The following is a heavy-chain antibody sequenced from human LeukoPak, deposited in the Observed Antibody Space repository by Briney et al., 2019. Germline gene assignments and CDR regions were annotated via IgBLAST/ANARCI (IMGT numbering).Heavy chain of an antibody. Sequence: SETLSLTCTVSGGSSSNSYWSWIRQPPGKGLEWIGYIYYTGNTNYNPSLKSRVTISIDTSKNQFSLKLSSVTAADTAVYYCARGRSAWPYYFDYWGQGTLVTVSS. CDR1: GGSSSNSY. V-gene: IGHV4-59*01. D-gene: IGHD2-15*01. J-gene: IGHJ4*02. CDR2: IYYTGNT. CDR3: ARGRSAWPYYFDY.